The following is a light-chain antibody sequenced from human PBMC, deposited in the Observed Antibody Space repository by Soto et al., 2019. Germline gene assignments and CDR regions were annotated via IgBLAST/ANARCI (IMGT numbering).Light chain of an antibody. CDR1: SSDVGGYNY. Sequence: QSVLTQPASVSGSPGQSITISCTGTSSDVGGYNYVSWYQQHPGKAPKLMIYDVSNRPSGVSNRFSGSKSGNTASLTISGLQAKDEADYYCSSYTSSSTPYVFGTGTQLTVL. J-gene: IGLJ1*01. V-gene: IGLV2-14*01. CDR3: SSYTSSSTPYV. CDR2: DVS.